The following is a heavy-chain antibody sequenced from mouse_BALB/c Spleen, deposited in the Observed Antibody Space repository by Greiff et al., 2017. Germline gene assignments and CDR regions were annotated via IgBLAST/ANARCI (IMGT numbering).Heavy chain of an antibody. D-gene: IGHD2-4*01. V-gene: IGHV10-3*03. CDR2: IRSKSNNYAT. CDR1: GFTFNTYA. Sequence: EVHLVESGGGLVQPKGSLKLSCAASGFTFNTYAMHWVCQAPGKGLEWVARIRSKSNNYATYYADSVKDRFTISRDDSQSMLYLQMNNLKTEDTAMYYCVRGGMDYEGFAYWGQGTLVTVSA. CDR3: VRGGMDYEGFAY. J-gene: IGHJ3*01.